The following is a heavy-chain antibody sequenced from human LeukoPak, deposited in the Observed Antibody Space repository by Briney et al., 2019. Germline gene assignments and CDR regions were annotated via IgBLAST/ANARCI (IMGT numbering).Heavy chain of an antibody. V-gene: IGHV3-20*04. CDR2: INWNGGST. J-gene: IGHJ4*02. Sequence: GGSLRLSCAASGFTFDDYGMSWVRQAPGKGLEWVSGINWNGGSTGYADSVKGRFTISRDNAKNSLYLQMNSLRAEDTAVYYCARGEQEMATMSIDYWGQGTLVTVSS. CDR1: GFTFDDYG. CDR3: ARGEQEMATMSIDY. D-gene: IGHD5-24*01.